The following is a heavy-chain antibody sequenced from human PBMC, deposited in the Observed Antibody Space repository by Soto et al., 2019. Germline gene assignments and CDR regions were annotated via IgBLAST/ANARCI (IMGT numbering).Heavy chain of an antibody. CDR3: AKGGGSARDFDY. V-gene: IGHV3-30*18. CDR2: TAYDGNNK. D-gene: IGHD1-26*01. J-gene: IGHJ4*02. Sequence: GGSLRLSCTGSGFTFGNYGMHWVRQAPGKGPEWVASTAYDGNNKYYADSLKGRFTISRDNSKTMVYFQMTSLGPEDTAVYYCAKGGGSARDFDYWGQGALVTVSS. CDR1: GFTFGNYG.